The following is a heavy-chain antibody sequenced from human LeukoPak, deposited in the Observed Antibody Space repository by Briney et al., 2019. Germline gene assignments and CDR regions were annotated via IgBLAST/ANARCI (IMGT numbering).Heavy chain of an antibody. CDR1: GGSFSGYY. J-gene: IGHJ3*02. CDR2: INHSGST. D-gene: IGHD3-22*01. V-gene: IGHV4-34*01. Sequence: SETLSLTCAVYGGSFSGYYWSWIRQPPGKGLQWIGEINHSGSTNYNPSLKSRVTISVDTSKNQFSLKLSSVTAADTAVYYCARDYYDSSGPEGSDAFDIWDQGTMVTVSS. CDR3: ARDYYDSSGPEGSDAFDI.